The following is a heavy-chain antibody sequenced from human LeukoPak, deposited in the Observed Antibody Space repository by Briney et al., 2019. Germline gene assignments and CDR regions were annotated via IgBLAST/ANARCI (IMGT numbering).Heavy chain of an antibody. CDR3: ATVRGCGGDCYYIDY. CDR2: IWYDGSNK. V-gene: IGHV3-33*08. CDR1: GFTFSNAW. J-gene: IGHJ4*02. Sequence: PGGSLRLSCAASGFTFSNAWMNWVRQAPGKGLEWVAIIWYDGSNKYYADSVKGRITISRDNSKNTLYLQMNSLRAEDTAVYYCATVRGCGGDCYYIDYWGQGTLATVSS. D-gene: IGHD2-21*02.